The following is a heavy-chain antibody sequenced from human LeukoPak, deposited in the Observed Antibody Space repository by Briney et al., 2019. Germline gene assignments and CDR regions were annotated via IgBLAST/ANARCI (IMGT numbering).Heavy chain of an antibody. CDR1: GGSIRSYS. Sequence: PSETPSLTCTVSGGSIRSYSWTWIRQPPGKGLEWIGYISYSGITNYNPSLKSRVTISVDTSKNQFSLKLSSVTAADTAVYYCARGIAARRSHYFDYWGQGTLVTVSS. V-gene: IGHV4-59*12. CDR3: ARGIAARRSHYFDY. D-gene: IGHD6-6*01. CDR2: ISYSGIT. J-gene: IGHJ4*02.